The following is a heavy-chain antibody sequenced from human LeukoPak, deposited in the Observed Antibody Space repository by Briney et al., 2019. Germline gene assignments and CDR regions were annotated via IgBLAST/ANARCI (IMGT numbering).Heavy chain of an antibody. CDR3: ARRKYQLLSAFDI. J-gene: IGHJ3*02. V-gene: IGHV5-51*01. D-gene: IGHD2-2*01. CDR1: GYSFTSYW. Sequence: GESLKISCEGSGYSFTSYWIGWVRPMPGKGLEWMGSIYPGDSDTRYRPSFQGQVTISADKSISTVYLQWSSLKASDTAMYYCARRKYQLLSAFDIWGQGTMVTVSS. CDR2: IYPGDSDT.